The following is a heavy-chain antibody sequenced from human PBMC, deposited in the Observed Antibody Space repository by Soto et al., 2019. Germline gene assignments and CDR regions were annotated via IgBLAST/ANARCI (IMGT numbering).Heavy chain of an antibody. Sequence: GASVKVSCKTSGYTFSGYYIHWVRQAPGQGLEWLGWISPNSGGTNYAQRFQGRVTMTRDTSSSTVYMEMSRLTSDDTAVYYCTRARYCSGGTCFGNFFDPWGQGTLVTVS. CDR3: TRARYCSGGTCFGNFFDP. CDR2: ISPNSGGT. J-gene: IGHJ5*02. D-gene: IGHD2-15*01. V-gene: IGHV1-2*02. CDR1: GYTFSGYY.